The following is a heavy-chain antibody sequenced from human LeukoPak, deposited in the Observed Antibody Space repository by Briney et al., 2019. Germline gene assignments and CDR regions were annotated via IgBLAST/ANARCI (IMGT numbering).Heavy chain of an antibody. Sequence: GGSLRLSCAASGFTFSSYAMHWVRQAPGKGLEWVAVISYDGSNKYYADSVKGRFTISRDNSKNTLYLQMNSPRAEDTAVYYCAKRGEDPVDLDYWGQGTLVTVSS. CDR2: ISYDGSNK. D-gene: IGHD3-16*01. J-gene: IGHJ4*02. CDR3: AKRGEDPVDLDY. CDR1: GFTFSSYA. V-gene: IGHV3-30*04.